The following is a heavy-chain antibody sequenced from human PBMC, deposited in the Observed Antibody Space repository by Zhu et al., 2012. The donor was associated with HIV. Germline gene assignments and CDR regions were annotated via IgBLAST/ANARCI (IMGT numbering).Heavy chain of an antibody. Sequence: QVQLQESGPQLVKPSQTLSLTCAVSGGSISSGGYSWSWIRQPPGKGLEWIGYIYHSGSTYYNPSLKSRVTISVDRSKNQFSLKLSSVTAADTAVYYCARAESTSSGWSYWYFDLWGLAPWSLSPQ. V-gene: IGHV4-30-2*01. CDR3: ARAESTSSGWSYWYFDL. CDR2: IYHSGST. D-gene: IGHD6-19*01. CDR1: GGSISSGGYS. J-gene: IGHJ2*01.